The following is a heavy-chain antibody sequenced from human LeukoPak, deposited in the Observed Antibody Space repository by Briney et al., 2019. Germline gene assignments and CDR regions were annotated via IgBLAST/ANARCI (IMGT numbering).Heavy chain of an antibody. Sequence: SETLSLTCTVSGGSISSSSYYWGWIRQPPGKGLEWIGSIYYSGSTYYNPSLKSRVTISVDTSKNQFSLKLSSVTAADTAVYYCARHGGYDILLNYYGMDVWGQGTTVAVSS. J-gene: IGHJ6*02. V-gene: IGHV4-39*01. CDR2: IYYSGST. CDR1: GGSISSSSYY. D-gene: IGHD3-9*01. CDR3: ARHGGYDILLNYYGMDV.